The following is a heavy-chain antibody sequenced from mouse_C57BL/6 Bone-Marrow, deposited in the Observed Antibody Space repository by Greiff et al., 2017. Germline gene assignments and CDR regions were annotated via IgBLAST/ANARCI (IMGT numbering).Heavy chain of an antibody. J-gene: IGHJ3*01. CDR3: ARRGDYDGVFAY. CDR2: IDWDDDK. CDR1: GFSLSTSGMG. Sequence: QVTLQVSGPGILQSSQTLSLTCSFSGFSLSTSGMGVSWIRHPSGKGLVWLAHIDWDDDKRYNPSLKSRLTIFKDTSRNQVFLKITSVDTAATATYYSARRGDYDGVFAYWGQGTLVTVSA. V-gene: IGHV8-12*01. D-gene: IGHD2-4*01.